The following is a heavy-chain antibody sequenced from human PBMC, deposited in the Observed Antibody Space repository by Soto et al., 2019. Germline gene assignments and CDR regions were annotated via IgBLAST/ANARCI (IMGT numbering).Heavy chain of an antibody. CDR3: ARVGGSYFNYYYGMDV. V-gene: IGHV4-34*01. J-gene: IGHJ6*02. CDR2: INHSGST. CDR1: GGSFGGFY. D-gene: IGHD1-26*01. Sequence: ALEILAVSTGVDGGSFGGFYWSWIRQPPGKGLEWIGEINHSGSTNYNPSLKSRVTISVDTSKNQFSLKLSSVTAADTAVYYCARVGGSYFNYYYGMDVWGQRTTLTVSS.